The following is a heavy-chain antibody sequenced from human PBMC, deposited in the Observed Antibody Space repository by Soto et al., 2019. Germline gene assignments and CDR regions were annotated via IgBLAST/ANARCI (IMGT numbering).Heavy chain of an antibody. CDR1: GFTFSNYN. CDR3: ARGGLYCSSTSCYVGF. CDR2: ISSSSSQI. J-gene: IGHJ4*02. V-gene: IGHV3-21*01. Sequence: GGSLRLSCAASGFTFSNYNMNWVRQAPGKGLEWVSFISSSSSQIYYAESVKGRCTISRDNAENSLYLQMNSLRAEDTAVYYCARGGLYCSSTSCYVGFWGKGTLVTVSS. D-gene: IGHD2-2*01.